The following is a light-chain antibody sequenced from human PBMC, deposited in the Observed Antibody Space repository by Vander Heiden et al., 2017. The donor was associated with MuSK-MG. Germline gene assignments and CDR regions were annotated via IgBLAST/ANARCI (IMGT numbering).Light chain of an antibody. V-gene: IGKV1-33*01. Sequence: DIQMTQSPSSLSASVGDRVTITCQASQDISNYLNWYQQKPGKAPKLLIYDASNLETGVPSRFSGSGSGTDFTFTISSLQPEDIATYYCQQYDNLPRESTFGPGTKVDIK. CDR2: DAS. CDR1: QDISNY. CDR3: QQYDNLPREST. J-gene: IGKJ3*01.